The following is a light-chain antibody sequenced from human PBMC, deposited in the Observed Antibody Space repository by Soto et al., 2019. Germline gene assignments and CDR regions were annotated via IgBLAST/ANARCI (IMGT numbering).Light chain of an antibody. CDR1: QSISNR. V-gene: IGKV1-5*01. CDR3: QHYGGMWA. J-gene: IGKJ1*01. CDR2: DAS. Sequence: DIQMTQSPSTLSASVGDRVIITCRASQSISNRLAWYQQKPGKAPKVLIYDASNLESGVSSRFRGSGSGTDFILTINSLQPDDFASYYCQHYGGMWAFGHGTKVEIK.